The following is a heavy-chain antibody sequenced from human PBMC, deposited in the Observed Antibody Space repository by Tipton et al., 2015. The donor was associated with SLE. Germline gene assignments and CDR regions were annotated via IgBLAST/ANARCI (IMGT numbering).Heavy chain of an antibody. V-gene: IGHV3-23*01. CDR2: ISGSGGST. Sequence: SGVTISSNFMSWVRQAPGKGLEWVSAISGSGGSTYYADSVKGRFTISRDNSKNTLYLQMNSLRAEDTAVYYCAKGKGTSCDNAFDIWGQGTMVTVSS. CDR3: AKGKGTSCDNAFDI. J-gene: IGHJ3*02. CDR1: GVTISSNF. D-gene: IGHD2-2*02.